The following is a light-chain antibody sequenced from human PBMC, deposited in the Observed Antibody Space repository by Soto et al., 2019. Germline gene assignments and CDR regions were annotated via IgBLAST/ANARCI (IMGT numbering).Light chain of an antibody. J-gene: IGKJ2*01. CDR3: QQYGGSPYT. Sequence: ELVLTQSPGTLSLSPGERATLSCRASQSVRRNDLAWYQQKPGQAPRLLIYGASNRAGGIPDRFSGSGSGTDFTLTIGRLEPEDFAVYYCQQYGGSPYTFGQGTKLEI. V-gene: IGKV3-20*01. CDR1: QSVRRND. CDR2: GAS.